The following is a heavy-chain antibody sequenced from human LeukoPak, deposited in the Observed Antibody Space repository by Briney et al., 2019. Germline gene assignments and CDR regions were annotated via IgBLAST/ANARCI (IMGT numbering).Heavy chain of an antibody. CDR3: ARDGQDTAIDY. V-gene: IGHV3-64*01. J-gene: IGHJ4*02. Sequence: GGSLRLSCAASGFTFSSYAMHWVRQAPGKGLEYVSAISSNGGSTCYANSVKGRFTISRDNSKNTLYLQMGSLRAEDMAVYYCARDGQDTAIDYWGQGTLVTVSS. D-gene: IGHD5-18*01. CDR1: GFTFSSYA. CDR2: ISSNGGST.